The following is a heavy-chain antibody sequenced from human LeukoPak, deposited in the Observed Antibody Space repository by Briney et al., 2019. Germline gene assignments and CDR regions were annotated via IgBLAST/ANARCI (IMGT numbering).Heavy chain of an antibody. CDR2: ISGSGGNT. J-gene: IGHJ4*02. CDR3: AKASGSYYGPFDY. D-gene: IGHD1-26*01. CDR1: GFTFSSYA. Sequence: GGSLRLSCAASGFTFSSYAMGWVRQAPGKGLEWVSGISGSGGNTYYADSVKGRFTISRDNSKNTLYLQMNSLRAEDTAVYYCAKASGSYYGPFDYWGQGTLVTVSS. V-gene: IGHV3-23*01.